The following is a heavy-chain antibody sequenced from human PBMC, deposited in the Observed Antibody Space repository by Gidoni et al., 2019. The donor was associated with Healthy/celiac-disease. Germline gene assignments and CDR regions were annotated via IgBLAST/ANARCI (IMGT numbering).Heavy chain of an antibody. Sequence: QVQLQQWGAGLLKPSETLSLTCAVYVGSFSGYYWSWIRQPPGKGLEWIGEINHSGSTNYNPSLKSRVTISVDTSKNQFSLKLSSVTAADTAVYYCASRPTNQLWFGESSDWYFDLWGRGTLVTVSS. D-gene: IGHD3-10*01. CDR2: INHSGST. V-gene: IGHV4-34*01. J-gene: IGHJ2*01. CDR1: VGSFSGYY. CDR3: ASRPTNQLWFGESSDWYFDL.